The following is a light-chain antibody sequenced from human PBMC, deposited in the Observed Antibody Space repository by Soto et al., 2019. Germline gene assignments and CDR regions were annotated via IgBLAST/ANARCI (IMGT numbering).Light chain of an antibody. V-gene: IGKV1-39*01. CDR3: QHTYVTAYT. Sequence: DIQMTQSPSSLSASVGDRVTITCRASQSINRYLNWYQKKSGKAPKLLVYAASSLQSGFPSRFSGSGSGTDLTLPISSLQPEDFATYYCQHTYVTAYTFGQGTKLEIE. CDR1: QSINRY. CDR2: AAS. J-gene: IGKJ2*01.